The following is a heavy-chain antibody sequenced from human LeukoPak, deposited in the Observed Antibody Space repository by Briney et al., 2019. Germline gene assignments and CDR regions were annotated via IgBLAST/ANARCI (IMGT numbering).Heavy chain of an antibody. CDR3: ARERAVVVVTGVFYYYGMDV. Sequence: SVKVSCKASGGTFTSYAISWVRQAPGQGLEWMGRIIPILGIANYAQKFQGRVTITADKSTSTAYMELGSLRSEDTAVYYCARERAVVVVTGVFYYYGMDVWGQGTTVTVSS. V-gene: IGHV1-69*04. CDR2: IIPILGIA. CDR1: GGTFTSYA. J-gene: IGHJ6*02. D-gene: IGHD3-22*01.